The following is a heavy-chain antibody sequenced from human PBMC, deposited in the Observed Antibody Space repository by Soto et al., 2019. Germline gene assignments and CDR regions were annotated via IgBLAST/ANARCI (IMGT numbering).Heavy chain of an antibody. J-gene: IGHJ6*04. D-gene: IGHD3-10*01. CDR1: GFTLSGRW. Sequence: EVQLVESGGGLVQPGGSLRLSCAASGFTLSGRWMHWVRQAPGKGLVWVSGIYNAGTESTYADSVKGRFTSSRDNAKDMLYLQMNSLRVGDTAVYYCARGWFGRDVWGKGTAVTASS. CDR2: IYNAGTES. CDR3: ARGWFGRDV. V-gene: IGHV3-74*01.